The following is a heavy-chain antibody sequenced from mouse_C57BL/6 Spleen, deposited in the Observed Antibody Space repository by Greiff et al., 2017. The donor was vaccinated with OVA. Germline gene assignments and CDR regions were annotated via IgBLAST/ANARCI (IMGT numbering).Heavy chain of an antibody. CDR2: INPNNGGT. CDR3: ARGRYDYDRDAMDY. CDR1: GYTFTDYN. Sequence: VQLKESGPELVKPGASVKIPCKASGYTFTDYNMDWVKQSHGKSLEWIGDINPNNGGTIYNQKFKGKATLTVDKSSSTAYMELRSLTSEDTAVYYCARGRYDYDRDAMDYWGQGTSVTVSS. V-gene: IGHV1-18*01. D-gene: IGHD2-4*01. J-gene: IGHJ4*01.